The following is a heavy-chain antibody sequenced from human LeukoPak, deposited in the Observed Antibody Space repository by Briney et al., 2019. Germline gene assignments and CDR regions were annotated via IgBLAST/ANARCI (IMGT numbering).Heavy chain of an antibody. CDR3: ARGSSGSCYENDY. Sequence: GGSLRLSCAASGFTFDHYGMSWVRQAPGKWLEWVAGINWNGGSTGYADSVKGRFTISRDNAKNSLYLQMNSLRAEDTALYYCARGSSGSCYENDYWSQGTLVTVSS. CDR1: GFTFDHYG. CDR2: INWNGGST. V-gene: IGHV3-20*04. D-gene: IGHD1-26*01. J-gene: IGHJ4*02.